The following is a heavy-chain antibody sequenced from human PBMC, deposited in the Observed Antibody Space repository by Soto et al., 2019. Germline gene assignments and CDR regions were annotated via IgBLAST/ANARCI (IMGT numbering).Heavy chain of an antibody. CDR1: GGTLRSYA. Sequence: QVQLVQSGAEVKKPGSSVKVSCKASGGTLRSYAITWVRQAPGQGLEWMGGIIPMIGTPKYAQKFQGRLMITADESTSTADVELSSLRSEGTAVYYGARGRVFGDYSFDLWGQGTKVTVSS. D-gene: IGHD2-21*02. CDR2: IIPMIGTP. CDR3: ARGRVFGDYSFDL. J-gene: IGHJ3*01. V-gene: IGHV1-69*01.